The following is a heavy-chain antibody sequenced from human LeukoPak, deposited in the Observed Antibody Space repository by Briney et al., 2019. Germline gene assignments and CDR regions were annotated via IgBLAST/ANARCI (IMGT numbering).Heavy chain of an antibody. D-gene: IGHD7-27*01. CDR1: GYSISSGYH. V-gene: IGHV4-38-2*02. Sequence: SETLSLTCVVSGYSISSGYHWGWIRQPPGKGLEWIGSVYRSGTAYYDPSLKSRVTISVDTSKNQISLKVRSVTAADTAMYYCARENWVFDYWGQGILVTVSS. CDR2: VYRSGTA. CDR3: ARENWVFDY. J-gene: IGHJ4*02.